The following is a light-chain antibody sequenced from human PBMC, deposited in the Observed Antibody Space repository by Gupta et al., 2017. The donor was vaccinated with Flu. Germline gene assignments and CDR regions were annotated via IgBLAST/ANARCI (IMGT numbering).Light chain of an antibody. V-gene: IGKV3-20*01. Sequence: DIVLTQSPGTLSLSPGERATLSCRASQSAISRHLAWYQQKPGQAPRLLIYGASNRATGIPDRFSGSGSGTDFSLTINRLEPEDFAVYFCQQEDYTTFTFGHGTKVDIK. CDR1: QSAISRH. CDR3: QQEDYTTFT. CDR2: GAS. J-gene: IGKJ3*01.